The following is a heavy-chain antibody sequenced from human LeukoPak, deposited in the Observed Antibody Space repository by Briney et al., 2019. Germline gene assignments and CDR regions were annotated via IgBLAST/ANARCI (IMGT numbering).Heavy chain of an antibody. Sequence: PSETLSLTCRVSGVSISSGSNYWGWIRQPPGKTLEWIGSIYSSGSTYYNSSLKSRVIILIDTAKNHFSLNLSSVTAADTAVYYCARLRVHSSSWYGSGYFDYWGQGTLVTVSS. J-gene: IGHJ4*02. CDR3: ARLRVHSSSWYGSGYFDY. V-gene: IGHV4-39*07. CDR2: IYSSGST. D-gene: IGHD6-13*01. CDR1: GVSISSGSNY.